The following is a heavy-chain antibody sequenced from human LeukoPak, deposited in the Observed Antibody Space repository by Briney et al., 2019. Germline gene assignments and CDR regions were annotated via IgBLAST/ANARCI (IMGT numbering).Heavy chain of an antibody. Sequence: PGGSLRLSCAASGFTFSSYAMSWVRQAPGKGLVWVSRINSDGSSTSYADSVKGRFTISRDNAKNTLYLQMNSLRAEDTAVYYCARDGYSYGYGSMDVWGKGTTVTVSS. CDR1: GFTFSSYA. V-gene: IGHV3-74*01. CDR2: INSDGSST. CDR3: ARDGYSYGYGSMDV. J-gene: IGHJ6*04. D-gene: IGHD5-18*01.